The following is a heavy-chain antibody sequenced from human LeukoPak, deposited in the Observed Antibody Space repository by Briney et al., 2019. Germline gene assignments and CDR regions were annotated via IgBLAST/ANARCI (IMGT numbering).Heavy chain of an antibody. J-gene: IGHJ6*03. CDR2: MNPNSGNT. CDR1: GYTFTSYD. V-gene: IGHV1-8*01. D-gene: IGHD3-10*01. CDR3: ARVFGDYYYYYYMDV. Sequence: GASVKVSCKASGYTFTSYDINWVRQATGQGLEWMGWMNPNSGNTGYAQKFQGRVTITRNTPISTAYMELSSLRSEDTAVYYCARVFGDYYYYYYMDVWGKGTTVTVSS.